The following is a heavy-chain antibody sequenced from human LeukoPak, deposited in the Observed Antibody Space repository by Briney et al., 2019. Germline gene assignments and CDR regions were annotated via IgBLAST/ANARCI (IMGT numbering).Heavy chain of an antibody. D-gene: IGHD5-24*01. Sequence: GGSLRLSCAASGFTFSSSDMHWVRQGAGTGLEWVSAIGRGGDTYYADSVKGRFTISRDNSKNMLYLQMNSLRAEDTAVYYCARSERWLQVYFDYWGQGTLVTVSS. CDR3: ARSERWLQVYFDY. CDR1: GFTFSSSD. V-gene: IGHV3-13*01. J-gene: IGHJ4*02. CDR2: IGRGGDT.